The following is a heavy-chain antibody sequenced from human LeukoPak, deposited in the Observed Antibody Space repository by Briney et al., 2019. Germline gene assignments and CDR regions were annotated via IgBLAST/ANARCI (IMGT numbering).Heavy chain of an antibody. CDR3: ARDLSLNYYDSSGMIGY. J-gene: IGHJ4*02. CDR1: GGTFSSYA. V-gene: IGHV1-69*05. CDR2: IIPIFGTA. D-gene: IGHD3-22*01. Sequence: PWASVKVSCKASGGTFSSYAISWVRQAPGQGLEWMGGIIPIFGTANYAQKLQGRVTMTTDTSTSTAYMELRSLRSDDTAVYYCARDLSLNYYDSSGMIGYWGQGTLVTVSS.